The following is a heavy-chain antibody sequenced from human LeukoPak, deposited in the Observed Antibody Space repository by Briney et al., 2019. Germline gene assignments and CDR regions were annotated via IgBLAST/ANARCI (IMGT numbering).Heavy chain of an antibody. Sequence: SQTLSLTCAISEDNVSNNIAAWSWIRQSPSRGLEWLGRTYYRSKWYNDYAVSVKSRITINPDTSKNQFSLQLNSVTPEDTAVYYCARGGQGDGYSADEAFDFWGQGTMVTVS. V-gene: IGHV6-1*01. CDR2: TYYRSKWYN. D-gene: IGHD5-24*01. J-gene: IGHJ3*01. CDR1: EDNVSNNIAA. CDR3: ARGGQGDGYSADEAFDF.